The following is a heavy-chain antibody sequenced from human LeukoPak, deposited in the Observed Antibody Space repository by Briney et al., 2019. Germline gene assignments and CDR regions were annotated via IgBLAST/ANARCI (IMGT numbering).Heavy chain of an antibody. Sequence: GGSLRLSCAASGFTFSSYEMNWVRQAPGKGLEWVSYISSSGSTIYYADSVKGRFTISRDNAKNSLYLQMNSLRAEDTAVYYCARRDSSSRVDYWGQGTLVTVSS. V-gene: IGHV3-48*03. D-gene: IGHD6-13*01. J-gene: IGHJ4*02. CDR3: ARRDSSSRVDY. CDR1: GFTFSSYE. CDR2: ISSSGSTI.